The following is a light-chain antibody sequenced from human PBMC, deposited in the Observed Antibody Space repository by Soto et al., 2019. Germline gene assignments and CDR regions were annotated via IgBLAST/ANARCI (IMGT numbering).Light chain of an antibody. Sequence: DIHMTQSPSSLSASVGDTVPITCRASQNIDMYLNWYQQKPGKAPRVLISGASNLQSGVPSRFSGSGSGTDFTLTISILKSEDFASYFCQHTFNSPPWTFGQCTKVEVK. CDR3: QHTFNSPPWT. CDR2: GAS. CDR1: QNIDMY. J-gene: IGKJ1*01. V-gene: IGKV1-39*01.